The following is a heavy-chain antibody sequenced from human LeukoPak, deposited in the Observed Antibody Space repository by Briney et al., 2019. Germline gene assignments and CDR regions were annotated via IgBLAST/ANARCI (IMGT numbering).Heavy chain of an antibody. V-gene: IGHV4-59*11. CDR3: ARGRYYYGSGSYYNAYYYYYYGMDV. CDR2: IYYSGST. Sequence: SETLSLTCTVSGGSISSHYWSWIRQPPGKGLEWIGYIYYSGSTNYNPSLKSRVTISVDTSKNQFSLKLSSVTAADTAVYYCARGRYYYGSGSYYNAYYYYYYGMDVWGQGTTVTVSS. CDR1: GGSISSHY. D-gene: IGHD3-10*01. J-gene: IGHJ6*02.